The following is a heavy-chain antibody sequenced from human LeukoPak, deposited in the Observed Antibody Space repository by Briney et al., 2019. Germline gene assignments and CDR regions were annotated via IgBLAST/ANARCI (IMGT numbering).Heavy chain of an antibody. V-gene: IGHV1-69*01. CDR3: AAELYGGNSDCCNFEI. D-gene: IGHD4-23*01. CDR1: GGTFSSYA. J-gene: IGHJ3*02. CDR2: IIPIFGTA. Sequence: SVKVSCKASGGTFSSYAISWVRQAPGQGLEWMGGIIPIFGTANYAQKFQGRVTITADESTSTAYMELSSLRSEDTAVYYCAAELYGGNSDCCNFEIWGQGTMVTVSS.